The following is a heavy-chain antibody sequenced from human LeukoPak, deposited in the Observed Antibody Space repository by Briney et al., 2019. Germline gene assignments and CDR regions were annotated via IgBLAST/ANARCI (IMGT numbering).Heavy chain of an antibody. CDR2: IKSKTDGGTT. Sequence: GGSLRLSCAASGVTFSNAWMSWVRQAPGKGLDWVGRIKSKTDGGTTDYAAPVKGRFTISRDDSKNTLYLQMNSLKTEDTAVYYCTTDFMITFGGVIAQTSDYWGQGTLVTVSS. CDR1: GVTFSNAW. CDR3: TTDFMITFGGVIAQTSDY. V-gene: IGHV3-15*01. J-gene: IGHJ4*02. D-gene: IGHD3-16*02.